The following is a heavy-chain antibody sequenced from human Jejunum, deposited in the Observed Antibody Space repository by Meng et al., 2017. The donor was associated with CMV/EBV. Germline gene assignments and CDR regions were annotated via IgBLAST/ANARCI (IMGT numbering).Heavy chain of an antibody. CDR2: IYAGGSA. V-gene: IGHV3-53*01. D-gene: IGHD6-6*01. Sequence: CAVSGFTGSSNYMSWVRQAPGKGLEWVSVIYAGGSAYYADSVKDRFTISRDNSKNTLYLQMNSLRAEDTAVYYCARGTIAAELFDYWGQGTLVTVSS. J-gene: IGHJ4*02. CDR3: ARGTIAAELFDY. CDR1: GFTGSSNY.